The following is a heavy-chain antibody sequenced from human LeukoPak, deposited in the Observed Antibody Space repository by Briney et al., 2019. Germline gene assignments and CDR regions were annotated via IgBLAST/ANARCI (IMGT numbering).Heavy chain of an antibody. J-gene: IGHJ4*02. D-gene: IGHD3-22*01. CDR2: IIPILGIA. V-gene: IGHV1-69*04. CDR1: GGTYSRYA. CDR3: CSVSGYYDSSGYYNDY. Sequence: ASVKVSCKASGGTYSRYAIRWVRQAPGQGLEWMGRIIPILGIASYAQKFQGRVTITADKSTSTAYMELSSLRSEDTAVYYCCSVSGYYDSSGYYNDYWGQGTLVTVSS.